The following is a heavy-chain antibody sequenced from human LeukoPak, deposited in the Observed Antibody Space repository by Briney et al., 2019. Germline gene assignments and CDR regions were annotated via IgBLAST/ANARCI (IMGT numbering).Heavy chain of an antibody. CDR1: GFTVSSNY. J-gene: IGHJ6*02. V-gene: IGHV3-53*01. Sequence: RGSLRLSCAASGFTVSSNYMSWVRQAPGKGLEWVSVIYSGGSTYYADSVKGRFTISRDNSKNTLYPQMNSLRAEDTAVYYCASGRSYDFWSGYPPGVWGQGTTVTVSS. D-gene: IGHD3-3*01. CDR3: ASGRSYDFWSGYPPGV. CDR2: IYSGGST.